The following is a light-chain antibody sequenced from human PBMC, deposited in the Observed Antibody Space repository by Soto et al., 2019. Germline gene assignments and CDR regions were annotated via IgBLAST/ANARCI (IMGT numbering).Light chain of an antibody. CDR1: SSDVGGYNY. CDR3: RSYTSSSTLL. CDR2: EVS. J-gene: IGLJ1*01. V-gene: IGLV2-14*01. Sequence: LTQPASVSGSPGQSFTISCTGTSSDVGGYNYVSWYQQHPGKAPKLMIYEVSNRPSGVSNRFSGSKSGNSASLTISGLQAEDEADYYCRSYTSSSTLLFGTGTKVTVL.